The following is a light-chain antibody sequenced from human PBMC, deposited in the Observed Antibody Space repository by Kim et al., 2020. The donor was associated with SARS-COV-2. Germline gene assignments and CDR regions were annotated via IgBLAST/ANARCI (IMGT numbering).Light chain of an antibody. J-gene: IGKJ5*01. CDR2: GVS. CDR1: QNIGSD. Sequence: APGGSATLSCRASQNIGSDLAWYQQKPGQPPRLLIYGVSTRATDIPARFSGSGSGTEFTLTISSLQSEDFAIYYCQQYNDWPPITFGQGTRLEIK. CDR3: QQYNDWPPIT. V-gene: IGKV3-15*01.